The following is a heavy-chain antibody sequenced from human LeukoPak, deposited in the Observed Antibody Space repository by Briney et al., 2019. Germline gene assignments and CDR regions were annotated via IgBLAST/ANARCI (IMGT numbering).Heavy chain of an antibody. V-gene: IGHV1-2*02. CDR1: GYTFVAYY. Sequence: ASVKVSCKASGYTFVAYYIHWVRQAPGQGLEWMGWISPNSGATTYAQNFQGRVTMTRDTSISTAYMELTRLSSDDTAVYYCARAGGAARPAFDFWGQGTMVTVSS. J-gene: IGHJ3*01. CDR2: ISPNSGAT. D-gene: IGHD6-6*01. CDR3: ARAGGAARPAFDF.